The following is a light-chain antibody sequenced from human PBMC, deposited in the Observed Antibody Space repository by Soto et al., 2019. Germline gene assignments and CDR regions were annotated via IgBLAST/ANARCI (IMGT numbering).Light chain of an antibody. CDR1: QSVSNNY. CDR2: GAS. Sequence: GLTQSPEPLSLSPGGRPAIRXXASQSVSNNYLAWYQQKPGKAPRLLIYGASNRATGIPDRLSGSGSGTDFTLTISRLEPEDFAVYYCQQYGSSGTFGQGTKVDIK. CDR3: QQYGSSGT. J-gene: IGKJ1*01. V-gene: IGKV3-20*01.